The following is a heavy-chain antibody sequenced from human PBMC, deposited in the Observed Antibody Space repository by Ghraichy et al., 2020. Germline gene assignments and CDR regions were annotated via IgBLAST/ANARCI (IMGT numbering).Heavy chain of an antibody. CDR2: IYYSGST. CDR3: ARHHYPSPRGLPPYPPPAN. J-gene: IGHJ4*02. Sequence: SETLSLTCTVSGGSISSSSYYWGWIRQPPGKGLEWIGSIYYSGSTYYNPSLKSRVTISVDTSKNQFSLKLSSVTAADTAVYYCARHHYPSPRGLPPYPPPANWGQGTLVTVSS. D-gene: IGHD1-26*01. CDR1: GGSISSSSYY. V-gene: IGHV4-39*01.